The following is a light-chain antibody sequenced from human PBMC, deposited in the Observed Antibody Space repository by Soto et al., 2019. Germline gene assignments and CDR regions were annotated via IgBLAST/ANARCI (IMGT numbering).Light chain of an antibody. J-gene: IGKJ1*01. Sequence: DIQMTQSPSSLSASVGDRVTITCRASQDISNYLAWYQQKAGKVPKLLIYAASTLQSGVPSRFTGSASGTDFTLTISSLQPEDVATYYCQQNYRATPWTFGQGTKVEVK. V-gene: IGKV1-27*01. CDR1: QDISNY. CDR3: QQNYRATPWT. CDR2: AAS.